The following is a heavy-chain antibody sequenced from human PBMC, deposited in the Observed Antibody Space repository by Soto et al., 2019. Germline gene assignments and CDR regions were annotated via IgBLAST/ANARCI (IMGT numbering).Heavy chain of an antibody. CDR2: ISYGGNNK. CDR3: AREEFEAGRGHFGY. CDR1: GFTFSTSA. Sequence: QVQVVESGGGVVQPGGCLRLSCAASGFTFSTSAMHWVRQAPGKGLEWMAMISYGGNNKYYADSVKGRFTISRDISESTLYLQMNSLRTEDTAVYYCAREEFEAGRGHFGYWGQGTLVSVSS. V-gene: IGHV3-30-3*01. D-gene: IGHD6-13*01. J-gene: IGHJ4*02.